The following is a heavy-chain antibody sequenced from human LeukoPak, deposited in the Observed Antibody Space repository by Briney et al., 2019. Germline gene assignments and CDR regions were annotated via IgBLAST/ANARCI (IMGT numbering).Heavy chain of an antibody. CDR3: ARRLINYDFWSGFYGMDV. CDR2: ISAYNGNT. CDR1: GYTFTSYG. Sequence: ASVKVSCKASGYTFTSYGISWVRQAPGQGLEWMGWISAYNGNTNYAQKLQGRVTMTTDTSTSTAYMELSSLRSEDTAVYYCARRLINYDFWSGFYGMDVWGQGTTVTVSS. D-gene: IGHD3-3*01. V-gene: IGHV1-18*01. J-gene: IGHJ6*02.